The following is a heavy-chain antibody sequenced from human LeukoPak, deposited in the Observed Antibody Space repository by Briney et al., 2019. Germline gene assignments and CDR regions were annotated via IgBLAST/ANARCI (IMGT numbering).Heavy chain of an antibody. D-gene: IGHD3-22*01. Sequence: PGGSLRLSCAASGFTFSSYWMHWVRQAPGKGLEWVSAISGSGGSTYYADSVKGRFTISRDNSKNTLYLQMNSLRAEDTAVYYCAKDLGVPYYYDSSAFDYWGQGTLVTVSS. CDR2: ISGSGGST. V-gene: IGHV3-23*01. CDR3: AKDLGVPYYYDSSAFDY. J-gene: IGHJ4*02. CDR1: GFTFSSYW.